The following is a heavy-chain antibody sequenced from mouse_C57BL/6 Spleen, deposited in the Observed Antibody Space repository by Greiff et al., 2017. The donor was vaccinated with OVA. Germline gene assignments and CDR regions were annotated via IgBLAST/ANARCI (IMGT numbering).Heavy chain of an antibody. CDR2: ISYDGSN. CDR3: ARADSRGWYFDV. CDR1: GYSITSGYY. J-gene: IGHJ1*03. V-gene: IGHV3-6*01. Sequence: EVQLQESGPGLVKPSQSLSLTCSVTGYSITSGYYWNWIRQFPGNKLEWMGYISYDGSNNYNPSLKNRISITRDTSKNQFFLKLNSVTTEDTATYYCARADSRGWYFDVWGTGTTVTVSS.